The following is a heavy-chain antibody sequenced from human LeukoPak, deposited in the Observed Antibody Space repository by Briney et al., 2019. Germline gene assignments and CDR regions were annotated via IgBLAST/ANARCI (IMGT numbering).Heavy chain of an antibody. CDR3: ARGPHYYYYGMDV. J-gene: IGHJ6*02. Sequence: PSETLSLTCTVSGGSISSYYWSWIRQPPGKGLEWIGYIYYSGSTNYNPSLKSRVTISVDTSKNQFSLKLSSVTAADTAAYYCARGPHYYYYGMDVWGQGTTVTVSS. CDR2: IYYSGST. V-gene: IGHV4-59*08. CDR1: GGSISSYY.